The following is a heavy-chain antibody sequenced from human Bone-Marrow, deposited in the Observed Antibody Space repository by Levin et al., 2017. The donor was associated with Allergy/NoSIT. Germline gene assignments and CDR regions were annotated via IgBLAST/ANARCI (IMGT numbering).Heavy chain of an antibody. CDR3: ARSSGLSGSVSGDPS. CDR2: INPNSGGT. CDR1: GYRFTAYF. J-gene: IGHJ5*02. V-gene: IGHV1-2*06. Sequence: GESLKISCKASGYRFTAYFIHWIRQAPGQGLEWMGRINPNSGGTNYAQKFQGRVTLTRDTSINTAFMDLTGLTSDDTAVYYCARSSGLSGSVSGDPSWGQGTLIIVSS. D-gene: IGHD4-17*01.